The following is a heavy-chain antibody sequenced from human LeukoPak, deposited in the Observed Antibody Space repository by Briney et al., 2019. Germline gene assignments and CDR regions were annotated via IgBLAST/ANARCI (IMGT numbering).Heavy chain of an antibody. CDR2: ISWNSRSI. J-gene: IGHJ4*02. V-gene: IGHV3-9*03. D-gene: IGHD6-13*01. CDR1: GFTFNDYA. CDR3: AKEGSSWSTFDY. Sequence: GGSQRLSCATSGFTFNDYAMYWVRQAPGKGLEWVSGISWNSRSIAYADSVKGRFTISRDNAKNSLYLQMNSLRAEDMALYYCAKEGSSWSTFDYWGQGTLVTVSS.